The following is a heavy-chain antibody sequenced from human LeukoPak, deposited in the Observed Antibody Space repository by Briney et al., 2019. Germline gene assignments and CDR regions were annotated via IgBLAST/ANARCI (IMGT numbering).Heavy chain of an antibody. J-gene: IGHJ4*02. D-gene: IGHD3-10*01. Sequence: GGSLRLSCGGSGFTFSSYAMSWVRQAPGNGLEWVSAISGSGGSTYYADSVKGRFTISRDNSKNTLYLQMNSLRAEDTAVYYCAKDKGRTMVRGSFDYWGQGTLVTVSS. CDR2: ISGSGGST. CDR3: AKDKGRTMVRGSFDY. CDR1: GFTFSSYA. V-gene: IGHV3-23*01.